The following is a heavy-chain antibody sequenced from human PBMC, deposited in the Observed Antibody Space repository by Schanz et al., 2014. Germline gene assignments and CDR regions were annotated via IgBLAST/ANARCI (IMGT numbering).Heavy chain of an antibody. D-gene: IGHD2-21*01. CDR2: IVPVLNIA. CDR3: ARGRGCYDY. J-gene: IGHJ4*02. CDR1: GGTFSSDT. Sequence: QVQLVQSGAEVKKPGSSVKVSCKASGGTFSSDTFSWVRQAPGQGLEWMGRIVPVLNIATYAQRFQGRVSITADTSTNTAYMELSSLTSEDTAVHYCARGRGCYDYWGQGTLVTVSS. V-gene: IGHV1-69*02.